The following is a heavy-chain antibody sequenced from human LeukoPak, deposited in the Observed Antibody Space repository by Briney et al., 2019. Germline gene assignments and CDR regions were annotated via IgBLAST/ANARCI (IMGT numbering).Heavy chain of an antibody. Sequence: GASVKVSCKVSGYTLTELSMHWVRQAPGQGLEWMGWINPNSGGTNYAQKFQGRVTMTRDTSISTAYMELSRLRSDDTAVYYCARDKGDSSGYYPGPWGQGTLVTVSS. J-gene: IGHJ5*02. CDR2: INPNSGGT. CDR3: ARDKGDSSGYYPGP. D-gene: IGHD3-22*01. V-gene: IGHV1-2*02. CDR1: GYTLTELS.